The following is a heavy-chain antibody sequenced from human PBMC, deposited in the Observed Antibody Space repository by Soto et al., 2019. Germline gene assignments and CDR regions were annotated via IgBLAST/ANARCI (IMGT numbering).Heavy chain of an antibody. Sequence: GGSLRLSCAASGFTFSNAWMSWVRQAPGKGLEWVGRIKSKTDGGTTDYAEPVKGRFTISRDDSKNTLYLQMNSLKTEDTAVYYCTTAGDYYYYYMDVWGKGTTVTVSS. CDR1: GFTFSNAW. V-gene: IGHV3-15*01. J-gene: IGHJ6*03. D-gene: IGHD4-17*01. CDR2: IKSKTDGGTT. CDR3: TTAGDYYYYYMDV.